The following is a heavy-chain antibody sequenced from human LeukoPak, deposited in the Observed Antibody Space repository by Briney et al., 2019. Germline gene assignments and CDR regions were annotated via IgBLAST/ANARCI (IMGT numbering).Heavy chain of an antibody. V-gene: IGHV4-38-2*02. J-gene: IGHJ4*02. CDR1: GYSISSGYY. CDR3: ARDLRAGTGDN. Sequence: SETLSLTCTVSGYSISSGYYWGWIRQPPGKGLEWIGSIYHSGSTYYNPSLKSRVTISVDTSKNQFSLKLSSVTAADTAVYYCARDLRAGTGDNWGQGTLVTVSS. CDR2: IYHSGST. D-gene: IGHD6-13*01.